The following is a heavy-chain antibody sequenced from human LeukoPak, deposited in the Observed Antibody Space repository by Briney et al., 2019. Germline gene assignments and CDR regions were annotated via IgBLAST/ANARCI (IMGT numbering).Heavy chain of an antibody. CDR2: IDTGGST. D-gene: IGHD3-22*01. CDR1: GGSISSYY. J-gene: IGHJ5*02. Sequence: SETLSLTCTVSGGSISSYYWSWIRQPAGKGLEWMGRIDTGGSTNYNPCLKRRVTMSVDTSKNQFSLKLSSVTAADTAVYYCARGPDYYDSSGYYYGWFDPWGQGTLVTVSS. V-gene: IGHV4-4*07. CDR3: ARGPDYYDSSGYYYGWFDP.